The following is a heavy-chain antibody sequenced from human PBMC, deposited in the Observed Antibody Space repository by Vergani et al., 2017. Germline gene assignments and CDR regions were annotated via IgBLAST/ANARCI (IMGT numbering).Heavy chain of an antibody. D-gene: IGHD2-15*01. V-gene: IGHV1-69*04. CDR1: GGTFSSYA. CDR3: ARDNPSGSLGVVWFDP. CDR2: IIPILGIA. Sequence: QVQLVQSGAEVKKPGSSVKVSCKASGGTFSSYAISWVRQAPGQGLEWMGRIIPILGIANYAQKFQGRVTITADKSTSTAYMELSSLRSEDTAVYYCARDNPSGSLGVVWFDPWGQGTLVTVSS. J-gene: IGHJ5*02.